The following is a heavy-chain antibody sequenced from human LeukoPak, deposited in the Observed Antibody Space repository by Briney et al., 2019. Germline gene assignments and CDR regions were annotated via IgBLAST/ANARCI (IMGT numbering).Heavy chain of an antibody. CDR1: GFSFRTYA. Sequence: GGSLRLSCAASGFSFRTYAMSWVRQAPGKGLEWVSGVNGNGGSTSYADSVKGRFTIFRDNSKNTVYLQMNSLRVEDTAVYYCAKSLYGGCDYWGQGTVVTVSS. V-gene: IGHV3-23*01. D-gene: IGHD3-16*02. J-gene: IGHJ4*02. CDR3: AKSLYGGCDY. CDR2: VNGNGGST.